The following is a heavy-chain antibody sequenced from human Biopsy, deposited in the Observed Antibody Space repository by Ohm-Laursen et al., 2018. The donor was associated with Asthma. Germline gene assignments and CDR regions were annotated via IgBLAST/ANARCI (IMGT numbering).Heavy chain of an antibody. CDR2: IYHSGST. CDR3: ARGEDGYNFDY. V-gene: IGHV4-30-2*01. Sequence: SETLSLTWAVSGGSISSGGYSWSWIRQPPGKGLEWIGYIYHSGSTYYNPSLKSRVTISVDRSKNQFSLKLSSVTAADTAVYYCARGEDGYNFDYWGQGTLVTVSS. J-gene: IGHJ4*02. D-gene: IGHD5-24*01. CDR1: GGSISSGGYS.